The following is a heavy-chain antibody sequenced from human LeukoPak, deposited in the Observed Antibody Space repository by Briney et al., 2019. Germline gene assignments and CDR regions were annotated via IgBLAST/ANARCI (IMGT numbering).Heavy chain of an antibody. V-gene: IGHV4-59*01. CDR2: IYYGGST. J-gene: IGHJ4*02. CDR3: ARDGGGGYYYDSSGYYYRDYYFDY. CDR1: GGSISSYY. D-gene: IGHD3-22*01. Sequence: SETLSLTCTVSGGSISSYYWSWIRQPPGKGLEWIGYIYYGGSTNYNPSLKSRVTISVDTSKNQFSLKLSSVTAADTAVYYCARDGGGGYYYDSSGYYYRDYYFDYWGQGTLVTVSS.